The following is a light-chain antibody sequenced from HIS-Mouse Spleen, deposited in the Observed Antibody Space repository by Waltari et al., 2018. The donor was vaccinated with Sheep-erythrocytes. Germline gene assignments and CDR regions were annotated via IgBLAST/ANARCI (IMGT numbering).Light chain of an antibody. Sequence: QSALTQPRSVSGSPGQSVTISCTGTSSDVGGYNYVSWYQPHPGKAPKLMIYDVSKRPSGVPDRFSGSKSGNTASLTISGLQAEDEADYYCAAWDDSLSGPVFGGGTKLTVL. V-gene: IGLV2-11*01. CDR2: DVS. CDR1: SSDVGGYNY. CDR3: AAWDDSLSGPV. J-gene: IGLJ3*02.